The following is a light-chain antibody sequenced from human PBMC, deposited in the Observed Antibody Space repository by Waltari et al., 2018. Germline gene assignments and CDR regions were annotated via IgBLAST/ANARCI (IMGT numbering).Light chain of an antibody. CDR2: GAS. Sequence: DIVMTQSPATLSVSPGERATLSCRASQSIGSNLAWYQHKPGQAPSFLIYGASTRATGIPARFSGSGSGTEFTLTISSLQAEDVAVYYCQQHYTTPWTFGQGTKVEIK. J-gene: IGKJ1*01. CDR1: QSIGSN. V-gene: IGKV3-15*01. CDR3: QQHYTTPWT.